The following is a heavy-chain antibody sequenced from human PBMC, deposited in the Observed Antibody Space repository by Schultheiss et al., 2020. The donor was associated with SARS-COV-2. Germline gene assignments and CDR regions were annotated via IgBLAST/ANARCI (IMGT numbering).Heavy chain of an antibody. CDR1: GDSISSSY. Sequence: SETLSLTCTVSGDSISSSYWSWIRQPAGKGLEWIGRIYTSGTTSYNPSLKSRVTMSADTSKNQFSLKLSSVTAADTAVYYCARVRGQLSWFDAWGQGTLVTVSS. CDR2: IYTSGTT. CDR3: ARVRGQLSWFDA. D-gene: IGHD6-6*01. V-gene: IGHV4-4*07. J-gene: IGHJ5*02.